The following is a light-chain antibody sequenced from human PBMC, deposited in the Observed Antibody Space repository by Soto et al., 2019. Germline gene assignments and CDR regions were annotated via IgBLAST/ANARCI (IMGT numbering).Light chain of an antibody. CDR3: SSYGGFSTFVV. CDR1: SSDVGGYNY. CDR2: EVT. J-gene: IGLJ2*01. V-gene: IGLV2-14*01. Sequence: QSALTQPASVSGSPGQSITISCTGTSSDVGGYNYVSWYQQHPGKAPKLVIYEVTKRPSGVSNRFSGSKSGNTASLTISGLQAEDETDYYCSSYGGFSTFVVFGGGTKLTVL.